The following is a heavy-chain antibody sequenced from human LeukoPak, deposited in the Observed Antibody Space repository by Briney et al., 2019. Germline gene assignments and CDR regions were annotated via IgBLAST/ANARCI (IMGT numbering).Heavy chain of an antibody. Sequence: TGGSLRLSCAASGFTFSSYAMSWVRQAPGKGLEWVSAISGSGGSTYYADSVKGRFTISRDNSKNTLYLQMNSLRAEDTAVYYCAKDPRAVVIPNFYFDYWGQGTLVTVSS. J-gene: IGHJ4*02. CDR1: GFTFSSYA. D-gene: IGHD2-21*01. CDR2: ISGSGGST. CDR3: AKDPRAVVIPNFYFDY. V-gene: IGHV3-23*01.